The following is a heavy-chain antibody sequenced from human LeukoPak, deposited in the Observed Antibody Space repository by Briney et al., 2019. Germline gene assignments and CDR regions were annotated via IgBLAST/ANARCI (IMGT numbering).Heavy chain of an antibody. CDR3: ARDIAAAGNYFDY. J-gene: IGHJ4*02. Sequence: GGSLRLSCAASGFTISSYWMSWVRQAPGKGLEWVANIKQDGSEKYYVDSVKGRFTISRDNAKNSLYLQMNSLRDEDTAVYYCARDIAAAGNYFDYWGQGTLVTVSS. D-gene: IGHD6-13*01. CDR2: IKQDGSEK. V-gene: IGHV3-7*03. CDR1: GFTISSYW.